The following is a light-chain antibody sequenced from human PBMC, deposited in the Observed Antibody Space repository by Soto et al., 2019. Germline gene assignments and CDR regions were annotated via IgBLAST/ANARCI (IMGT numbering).Light chain of an antibody. CDR2: GAS. J-gene: IGKJ5*01. V-gene: IGKV3-20*01. CDR3: QQYGSSPRT. CDR1: QSVSSSY. Sequence: EIVLTQSPGTLSLSPGERATLSCRASQSVSSSYLAWYQQKPGQAPRLVIYGASSRATGIPDRFSGSGSGTDFTLTISRLEPEDVAVYYCQQYGSSPRTLGQGTRLEI.